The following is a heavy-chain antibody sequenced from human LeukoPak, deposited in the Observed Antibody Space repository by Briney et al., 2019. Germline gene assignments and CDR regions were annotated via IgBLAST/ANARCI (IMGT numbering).Heavy chain of an antibody. J-gene: IGHJ4*02. Sequence: SGGSLRLSCAASGFTFDDYAMHWVRQAPGQGLEWVSGISWNSGSIGYADSVKGRFTISRDNAKNSLYLQMNSLRAEDTALYYCAKDRNYGDYGGGFDYWGQGTLVTVSS. V-gene: IGHV3-9*01. CDR2: ISWNSGSI. D-gene: IGHD4-17*01. CDR1: GFTFDDYA. CDR3: AKDRNYGDYGGGFDY.